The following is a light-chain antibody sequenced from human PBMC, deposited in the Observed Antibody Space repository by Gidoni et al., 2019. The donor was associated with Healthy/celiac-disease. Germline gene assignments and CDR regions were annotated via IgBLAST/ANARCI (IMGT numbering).Light chain of an antibody. Sequence: PSTLSASGGDRATITWRARRVISNYLAWYQQKPEKAPKSLIYASCSLQGGVPSKFSGSGSRTDFTLTISSLQPEDFATYYCQQYNSYPPTFGGGTKVEIK. CDR1: RVISNY. J-gene: IGKJ4*01. CDR2: ASC. V-gene: IGKV1-16*02. CDR3: QQYNSYPPT.